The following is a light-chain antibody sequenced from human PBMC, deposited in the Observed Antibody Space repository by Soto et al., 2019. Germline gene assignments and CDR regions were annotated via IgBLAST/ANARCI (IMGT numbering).Light chain of an antibody. V-gene: IGKV3-15*01. CDR3: QQYNNWPWT. CDR1: QSVTNK. CDR2: GAS. Sequence: EIGMTQSPATLSVSPGERATLSCSASQSVTNKLAWYQQKPGQAPRLLIYGASTRATSFPARFSGSGSGTDFTLTISSLQSEDFAVYYCQQYNNWPWTFGQGTKVDIK. J-gene: IGKJ1*01.